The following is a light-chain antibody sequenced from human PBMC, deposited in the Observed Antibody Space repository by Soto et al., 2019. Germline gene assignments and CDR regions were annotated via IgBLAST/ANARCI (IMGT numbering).Light chain of an antibody. V-gene: IGLV1-44*01. CDR1: SSNIGSNT. Sequence: QSVLTQPPSASGTPGQRVTISCSGSSSNIGSNTVNWYQQLPGTAPKLLIYSNNQRPSGVPDRFSGSKSGTSASLAISGLQSEDDADYSCAAWDDSLNRYVFGTGTKLTVL. CDR2: SNN. J-gene: IGLJ1*01. CDR3: AAWDDSLNRYV.